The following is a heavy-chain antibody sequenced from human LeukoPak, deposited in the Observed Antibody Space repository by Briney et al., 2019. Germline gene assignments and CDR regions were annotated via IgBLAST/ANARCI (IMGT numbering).Heavy chain of an antibody. J-gene: IGHJ5*02. CDR1: GYTFIGYY. V-gene: IGHV1-2*02. D-gene: IGHD3-10*01. CDR2: INPNSGGT. Sequence: ASVKVSCKASGYTFIGYYMHWVRQAPGQGLEWMGWINPNSGGTNYAQKFQGRVTMTRDTSISTAYMELRSLRSDDTAVYYCARDSTPRTYYYGSGSQRGNYFDPWGQGTLVTVSS. CDR3: ARDSTPRTYYYGSGSQRGNYFDP.